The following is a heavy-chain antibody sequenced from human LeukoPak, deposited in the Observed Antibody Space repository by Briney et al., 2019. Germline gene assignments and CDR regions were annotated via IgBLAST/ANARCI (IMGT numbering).Heavy chain of an antibody. J-gene: IGHJ5*02. Sequence: ASVKVSCKASGGTFSSYAISWVRQAPGQGLEWMGRIIPIFGTANYAQKFQGRVTITTDESTSTAYMELSSLRSEDTAVYYCARNVDTAMAYNWFDPWAREPWSPSPQ. D-gene: IGHD5-18*01. CDR1: GGTFSSYA. CDR2: IIPIFGTA. CDR3: ARNVDTAMAYNWFDP. V-gene: IGHV1-69*05.